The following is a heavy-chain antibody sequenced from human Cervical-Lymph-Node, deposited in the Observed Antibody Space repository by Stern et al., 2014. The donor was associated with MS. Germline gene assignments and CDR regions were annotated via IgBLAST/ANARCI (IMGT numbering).Heavy chain of an antibody. D-gene: IGHD1-1*01. Sequence: QVQLGQSGDEVKKPGASVKVSCKTSGYTFTNYGISWVRLAHGQGLEWMGWITAYNGNTNYAQNFQGRVTLTTDTSTSTVYMELKSLRPDDAAVYYCARAAGMLDYWGQGTLVTVS. J-gene: IGHJ4*02. V-gene: IGHV1-18*01. CDR1: GYTFTNYG. CDR2: ITAYNGNT. CDR3: ARAAGMLDY.